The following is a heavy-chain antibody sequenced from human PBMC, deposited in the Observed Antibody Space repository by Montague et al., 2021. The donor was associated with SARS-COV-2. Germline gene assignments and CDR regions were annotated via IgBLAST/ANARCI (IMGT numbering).Heavy chain of an antibody. CDR2: IYSSGST. CDR3: ARQILTMVRGVPRNWFDP. V-gene: IGHV3-66*04. D-gene: IGHD3-10*01. CDR1: GSTVSSNY. Sequence: SLRLSCAASGSTVSSNYMTWVRQAPGKGLEWVSLIYSSGSTFYADSVQGRFTISRDNSNNTLYLHMNSLRAEDTAVYYCARQILTMVRGVPRNWFDPWGQGTLVTVSS. J-gene: IGHJ5*02.